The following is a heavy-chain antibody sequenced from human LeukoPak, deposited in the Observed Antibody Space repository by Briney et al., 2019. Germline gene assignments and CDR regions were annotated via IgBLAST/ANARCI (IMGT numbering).Heavy chain of an antibody. CDR1: GYTFTSYY. J-gene: IGHJ3*02. CDR2: INPSGGST. V-gene: IGHV1-46*01. Sequence: ASVKVSCKASGYTFTSYYMHWVRQAPGQGLEWMGIINPSGGSTSYAQKFQGRVTMTRDTSTSTAYMELSSLRSEDTAVYYCASRNYYYDSSGYYLSGAFDIWGQGTMVTVSS. D-gene: IGHD3-22*01. CDR3: ASRNYYYDSSGYYLSGAFDI.